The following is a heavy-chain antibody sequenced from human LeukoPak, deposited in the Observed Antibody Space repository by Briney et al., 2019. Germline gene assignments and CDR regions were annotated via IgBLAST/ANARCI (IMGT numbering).Heavy chain of an antibody. D-gene: IGHD1-26*01. V-gene: IGHV3-33*06. CDR1: GFTFRNYG. CDR2: IWDDGSSK. J-gene: IGHJ4*02. CDR3: AKETRGSYSDY. Sequence: GGSLRLSCAASGFTFRNYGMHWVRQAPGKGLEWVAVIWDDGSSKYYADSVKGRFTISRDNSKNTLYLQMNSLRAEDTAVYYCAKETRGSYSDYWGQGTLVTVSS.